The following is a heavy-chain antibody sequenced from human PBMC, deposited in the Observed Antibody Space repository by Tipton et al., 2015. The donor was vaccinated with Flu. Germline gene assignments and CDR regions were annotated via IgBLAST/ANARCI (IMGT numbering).Heavy chain of an antibody. CDR1: GYTFTNYG. J-gene: IGHJ4*02. CDR2: ISPYNGHT. V-gene: IGHV1-18*01. CDR3: ARDRQVILSGYSADS. Sequence: QLVQSGAEVKKPGASVKVSCKASGYTFTNYGLSWVRQAPGHGLEWMGWISPYNGHTNYAQKFQDRVTITTDPSRGTGYMELRSLRSDDTAVYYCARDRQVILSGYSADSWGQGTLVTVSS. D-gene: IGHD3-22*01.